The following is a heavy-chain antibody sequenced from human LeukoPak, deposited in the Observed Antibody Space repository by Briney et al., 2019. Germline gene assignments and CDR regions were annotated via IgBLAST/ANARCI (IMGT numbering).Heavy chain of an antibody. Sequence: GGSLRLSCAASGFTSDDYAIHWVRQPPGKGLEWVSGISGNSGRIDYADSVKGRFIISRDNAKNSLYLQMNSLRAEDTALYYCTKDVVAVAGTGTRFDPWGQGTLVTVSS. CDR3: TKDVVAVAGTGTRFDP. CDR2: ISGNSGRI. V-gene: IGHV3-9*02. CDR1: GFTSDDYA. D-gene: IGHD6-19*01. J-gene: IGHJ5*02.